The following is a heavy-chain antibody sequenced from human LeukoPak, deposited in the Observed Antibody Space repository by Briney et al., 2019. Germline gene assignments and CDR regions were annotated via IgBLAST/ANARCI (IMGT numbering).Heavy chain of an antibody. Sequence: GGSLRLSCAASGFTFSGSALHWVRQASGKGLEWVGRIRSTANGYATAYAASVKGRFTISRDDSKNTAYLQMNNLRAEDTAVYYCATFSRYFDWLLNGQHWGQGTLVTVSS. CDR2: IRSTANGYAT. CDR3: ATFSRYFDWLLNGQH. J-gene: IGHJ1*01. CDR1: GFTFSGSA. V-gene: IGHV3-73*01. D-gene: IGHD3-9*01.